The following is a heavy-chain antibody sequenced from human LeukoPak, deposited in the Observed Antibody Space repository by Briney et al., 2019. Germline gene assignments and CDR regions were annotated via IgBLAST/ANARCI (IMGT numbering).Heavy chain of an antibody. Sequence: GGSLRLSCAASGFTFSSYSMNWVSQAPGKGLEWVSSISSSSSYIYYADSVKGRFTISRDNAKNSLYLQMNSLRAEDTAVYYCAKEYDIYAFDIWGQGTMVTVSS. D-gene: IGHD3-9*01. J-gene: IGHJ3*02. V-gene: IGHV3-21*01. CDR1: GFTFSSYS. CDR2: ISSSSSYI. CDR3: AKEYDIYAFDI.